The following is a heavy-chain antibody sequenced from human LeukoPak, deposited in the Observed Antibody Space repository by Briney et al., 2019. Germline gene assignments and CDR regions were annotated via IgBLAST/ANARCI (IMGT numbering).Heavy chain of an antibody. J-gene: IGHJ4*02. CDR1: GGTFSSYA. D-gene: IGHD4-17*01. V-gene: IGHV1-69*04. Sequence: SVKVSCKASGGTFSSYAISWVRQAPGQGLEWMGRIIPILGIANYAQKFQGRVTITADKSTSTAYMELSSLRSEDTAVYYCAREYGDAHFDYWGQGTLVTVSS. CDR3: AREYGDAHFDY. CDR2: IIPILGIA.